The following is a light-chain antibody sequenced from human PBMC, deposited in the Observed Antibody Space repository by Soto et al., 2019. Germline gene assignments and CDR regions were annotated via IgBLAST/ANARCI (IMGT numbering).Light chain of an antibody. Sequence: AIQLTQSPASLSASVGDRVTISCRASQEVRGALAWYQQKPGTAPKILIYDVSVLESGVPTRFSGSGSGTDFTHTSTSLQPVDFATYYCKQFNSYPITFGRGTRLEFK. J-gene: IGKJ5*01. CDR1: QEVRGA. CDR2: DVS. CDR3: KQFNSYPIT. V-gene: IGKV1-13*02.